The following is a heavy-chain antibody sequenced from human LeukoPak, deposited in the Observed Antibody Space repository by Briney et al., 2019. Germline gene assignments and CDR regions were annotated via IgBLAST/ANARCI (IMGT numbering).Heavy chain of an antibody. J-gene: IGHJ4*02. V-gene: IGHV1-69*06. Sequence: SVKVSCKASGGTFSSYAISWVRQAPGQGLEWMGGIIPIFGTANYARKFQGRVTITADKSTSTAYMELSSLRSDDTAVYYCARSVREVIDSSRAPFDYWGQGTLVTVSS. CDR1: GGTFSSYA. CDR3: ARSVREVIDSSRAPFDY. D-gene: IGHD3-10*01. CDR2: IIPIFGTA.